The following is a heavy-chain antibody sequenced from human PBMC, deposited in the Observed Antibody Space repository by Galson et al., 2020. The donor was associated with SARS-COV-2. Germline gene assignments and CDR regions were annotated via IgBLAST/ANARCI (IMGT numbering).Heavy chain of an antibody. CDR1: GFTFSNYA. CDR2: ISFDGKVK. D-gene: IGHD1-1*01. J-gene: IGHJ4*02. CDR3: ARSEMTTLWNRPTSLSSFDH. V-gene: IGHV3-30*03. Sequence: GESLKISCDTSGFTFSNYAMHWVRQAPGKGLEWVAVISFDGKVKKYVDSVRGRFTISRDNSLNTMYLQMDSLRVEDRAVYYCARSEMTTLWNRPTSLSSFDHWGQGTLVTVSS.